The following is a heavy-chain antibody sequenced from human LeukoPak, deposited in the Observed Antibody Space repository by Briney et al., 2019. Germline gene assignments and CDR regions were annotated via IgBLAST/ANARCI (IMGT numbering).Heavy chain of an antibody. J-gene: IGHJ5*02. CDR3: ARDALVTSGWYTTELDP. CDR1: GYTFTSYA. D-gene: IGHD6-19*01. CDR2: INTNTGNP. V-gene: IGHV7-4-1*02. Sequence: ASVKVSCKASGYTFTSYAMNWVRQAPGQGLEWMGWINTNTGNPTYAQGFTGRFVFSLDTSVSTAYLQISSLKAEDTAVYYCARDALVTSGWYTTELDPWGQGTLVTVSS.